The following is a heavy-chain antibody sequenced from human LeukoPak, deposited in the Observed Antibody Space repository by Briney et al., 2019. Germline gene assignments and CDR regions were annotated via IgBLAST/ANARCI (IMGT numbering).Heavy chain of an antibody. CDR1: GFTVSSNY. CDR3: ATYRQVLLPFES. V-gene: IGHV3-53*01. Sequence: GGSLRLSCAASGFTVSSNYMSWVRQAPGKGLEWVSSIFPSGGEIHYADSVRGRFTISRDNSESTLSLQMNSLRAEDTAIYYCATYRQVLLPFESWGQGTLVTVSS. CDR2: IFPSGGEI. D-gene: IGHD2-8*02. J-gene: IGHJ4*02.